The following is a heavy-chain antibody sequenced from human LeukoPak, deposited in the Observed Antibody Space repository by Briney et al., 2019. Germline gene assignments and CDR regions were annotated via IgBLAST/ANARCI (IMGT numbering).Heavy chain of an antibody. D-gene: IGHD2-15*01. Sequence: GGSLRLSCAASGFNFSSYGMHWVRQAPGKWLEWVAFIRYDGSNKYYADSVKGRFTISRDNSKNTLYLQMNSLRAEDTAVYYCAKRYCSGGSCYWAMGYWGQGTLVTVSS. CDR2: IRYDGSNK. J-gene: IGHJ4*02. CDR3: AKRYCSGGSCYWAMGY. CDR1: GFNFSSYG. V-gene: IGHV3-30*02.